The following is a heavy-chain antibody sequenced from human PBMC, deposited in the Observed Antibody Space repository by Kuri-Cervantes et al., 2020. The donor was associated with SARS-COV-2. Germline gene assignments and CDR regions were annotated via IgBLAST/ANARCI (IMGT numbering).Heavy chain of an antibody. J-gene: IGHJ4*02. CDR3: ARKMDTAMVIDY. Sequence: GSLRLSCAASGFTFSSYSMNWVRQPPGKGLEWIGEINHSGSTNYNPSLKSRVTISVDTSKNQFSLKLSSVTAADTAVYYCARKMDTAMVIDYWGQGTLVTVSS. V-gene: IGHV4-34*01. CDR2: INHSGST. D-gene: IGHD5-18*01. CDR1: GFTFSSYS.